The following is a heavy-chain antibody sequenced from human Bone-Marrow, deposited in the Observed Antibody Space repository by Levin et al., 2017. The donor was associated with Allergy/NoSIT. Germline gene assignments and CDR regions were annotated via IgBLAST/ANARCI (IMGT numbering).Heavy chain of an antibody. CDR3: ARCGDGYNDYLDF. V-gene: IGHV3-7*01. CDR1: GFTFSSFW. Sequence: GGSLRLSCAVSGFTFSSFWMNWVRQAPGKGLEWVANIKEDGSDKNYVDSVKGRFTISRDNAKNSLFLQINSLRAEDTAVYYCARCGDGYNDYLDFWGQGTLVTVSS. J-gene: IGHJ4*02. CDR2: IKEDGSDK. D-gene: IGHD5-24*01.